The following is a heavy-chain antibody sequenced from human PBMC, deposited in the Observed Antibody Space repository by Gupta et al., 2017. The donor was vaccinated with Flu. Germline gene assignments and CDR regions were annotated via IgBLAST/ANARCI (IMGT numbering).Heavy chain of an antibody. CDR1: GFIFDRFG. V-gene: IGHV3-30*18. CDR3: VKGAAGGNGYYTYFDY. Sequence: VQLVESGGGVVQPGRSLRLSCAGSGFIFDRFGMNWVRQAPGKGLEWVAVISYDGSKKYYLDSVKGRFTISRDDSRNTLYLQMNNVRSEDTAMYYCVKGAAGGNGYYTYFDYWGQGALVTVSS. J-gene: IGHJ4*02. CDR2: ISYDGSKK. D-gene: IGHD3-22*01.